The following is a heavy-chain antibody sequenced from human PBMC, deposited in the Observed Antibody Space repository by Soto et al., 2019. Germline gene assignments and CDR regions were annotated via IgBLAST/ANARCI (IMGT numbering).Heavy chain of an antibody. CDR1: GLTFSSHS. CDR2: ISYDGSIK. CDR3: AREWSTSGDLDY. D-gene: IGHD1-26*01. V-gene: IGHV3-30-3*01. J-gene: IGHJ4*02. Sequence: QVQLVESGGGVVQPGRSLRLSWEASGLTFSSHSIQWVRQSPGKGLEWVAVISYDGSIKYYADSVKGRFTISRDNSKNTAYLQMTSLRAEDTAVFYCAREWSTSGDLDYWGQGTLVIVSS.